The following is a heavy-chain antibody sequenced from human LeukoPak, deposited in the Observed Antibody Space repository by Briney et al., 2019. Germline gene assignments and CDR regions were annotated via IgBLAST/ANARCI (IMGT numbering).Heavy chain of an antibody. CDR1: GGSISSYY. J-gene: IGHJ2*01. CDR3: ARSFVSSIAARHWYFDL. V-gene: IGHV4-59*01. CDR2: VLYSGSG. Sequence: SETLSLTCTVSGGSISSYYWNWIRQSPGKGPEWIGYVLYSGSGDYNPSLKSRVTILIDTSKNQFSLKLSSVTTADTAVYYCARSFVSSIAARHWYFDLWGRGTRVTVSS. D-gene: IGHD6-6*01.